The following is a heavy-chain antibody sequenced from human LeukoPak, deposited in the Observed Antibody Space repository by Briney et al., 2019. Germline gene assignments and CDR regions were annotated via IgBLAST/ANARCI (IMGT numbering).Heavy chain of an antibody. CDR1: GFTFSSYW. CDR2: IKQDGSEK. V-gene: IGHV3-7*01. CDR3: ARDLTIFGVVIRPSGFDY. Sequence: GGSLRLSCAASGFTFSSYWVSWVRQAPGKGLEWVANIKQDGSEKYYVDSVKGRFTISRDNAKNSLYLQMNSLRAEDTAVYYCARDLTIFGVVIRPSGFDYWGQGTLVTVSS. J-gene: IGHJ4*02. D-gene: IGHD3-3*01.